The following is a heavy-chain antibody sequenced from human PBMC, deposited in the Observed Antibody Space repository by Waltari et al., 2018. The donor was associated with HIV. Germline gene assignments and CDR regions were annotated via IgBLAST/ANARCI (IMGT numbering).Heavy chain of an antibody. CDR2: LFHSGST. CDR1: GGPITSSGYN. CDR3: ARHCLQKGWLPQLKYYYGMDV. Sequence: HQQLQEPAPGLVQPSETLSLTCTVSGGPITSSGYNWAWAHQAPGKGLEGIGSLFHSGSTYYSPSLRSRATISGDMSANRFSLKLTSVTATDTAVYFCARHCLQKGWLPQLKYYYGMDVWGQGTTVIVSS. D-gene: IGHD1-1*01. J-gene: IGHJ6*02. V-gene: IGHV4-39*01.